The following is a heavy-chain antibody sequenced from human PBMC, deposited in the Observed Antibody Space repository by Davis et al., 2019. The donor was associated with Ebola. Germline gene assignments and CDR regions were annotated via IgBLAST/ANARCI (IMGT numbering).Heavy chain of an antibody. CDR1: EFTFSGYA. V-gene: IGHV3-23*01. J-gene: IGHJ4*02. CDR3: VKDLHVVLRVLEWLSPED. D-gene: IGHD3-3*01. Sequence: GESLKISCAASEFTFSGYAMSWVRQAPGKGLEWVSAISGSGGSTYYAGSVKGRFTISRDSSKNTVYLQMNSLRAEDTAVYYCVKDLHVVLRVLEWLSPEDWGQGALVTVSS. CDR2: ISGSGGST.